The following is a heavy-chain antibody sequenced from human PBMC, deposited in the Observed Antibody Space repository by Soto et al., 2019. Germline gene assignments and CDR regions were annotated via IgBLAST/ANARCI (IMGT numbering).Heavy chain of an antibody. CDR1: GYTFTSYG. CDR2: ISAYNGNT. D-gene: IGHD2-15*01. Sequence: ASVKVSCKASGYTFTSYGISWVRQAPGQGLEWMGWISAYNGNTNYAQKLQGRVTMTTDTSTSTAYMELRSLRSDDTAVYYCARDRSGGTHYYYYYMDFWGKGTTVTVPS. V-gene: IGHV1-18*01. CDR3: ARDRSGGTHYYYYYMDF. J-gene: IGHJ6*03.